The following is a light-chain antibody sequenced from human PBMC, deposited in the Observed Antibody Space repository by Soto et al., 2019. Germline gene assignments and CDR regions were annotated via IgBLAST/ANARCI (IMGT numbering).Light chain of an antibody. CDR1: SSDVGGYNY. J-gene: IGLJ1*01. Sequence: QSVLTQPASVSGSPGQSITISCTGTSSDVGGYNYVSWYQQHPGKAPKLMIYDVSNRPSGVSNRFSGSKSGNTASLTISGLQAEDEADYHCSSYTSSSTQVFVTGTKVTVL. CDR2: DVS. V-gene: IGLV2-14*01. CDR3: SSYTSSSTQV.